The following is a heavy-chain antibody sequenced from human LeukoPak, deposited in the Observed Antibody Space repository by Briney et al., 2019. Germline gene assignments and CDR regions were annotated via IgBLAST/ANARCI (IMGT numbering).Heavy chain of an antibody. J-gene: IGHJ4*02. Sequence: SETLSLTCTVSGYSISSGYYWGWIRQPPGKGLEWIGNIYHSGSTYYNPSLKSRVTISVDTSKNQFSLKLSSVTAAATAVFYCARTQEVNWNGFDYWGQGPLVTVSS. CDR1: GYSISSGYY. D-gene: IGHD1-20*01. CDR3: ARTQEVNWNGFDY. V-gene: IGHV4-38-2*02. CDR2: IYHSGST.